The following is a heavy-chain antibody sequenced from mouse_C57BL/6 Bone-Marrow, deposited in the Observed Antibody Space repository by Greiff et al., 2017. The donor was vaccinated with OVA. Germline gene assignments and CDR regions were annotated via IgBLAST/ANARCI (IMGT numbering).Heavy chain of an antibody. CDR2: IWWDADK. CDR3: ARSYYSISYWFAY. V-gene: IGHV8-8*01. CDR1: GFSLSTFGMG. J-gene: IGHJ3*01. D-gene: IGHD2-5*01. Sequence: ESGPGILQPSQTLSLTCSFSGFSLSTFGMGVGWIRQPSGKGLEWLAHIWWDADKYYNPALKSRLTISKDTSKNQAFLKIANVDTADTATYYCARSYYSISYWFAYWGQGTLVTVSA.